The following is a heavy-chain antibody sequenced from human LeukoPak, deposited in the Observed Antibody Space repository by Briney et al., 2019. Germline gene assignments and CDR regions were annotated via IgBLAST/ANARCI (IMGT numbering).Heavy chain of an antibody. CDR3: VKRARLADN. V-gene: IGHV3-11*04. J-gene: IGHJ4*02. CDR2: IGPNGNDI. D-gene: IGHD6-6*01. Sequence: GGSLRLSCAASGFTFDDYGMSWVRQAPGKGLEWLSYIGPNGNDINYADSVRGRFTISRDNAKNSLFLQMNSLRVEDTAVYYCVKRARLADNWGQGILVTVSS. CDR1: GFTFDDYG.